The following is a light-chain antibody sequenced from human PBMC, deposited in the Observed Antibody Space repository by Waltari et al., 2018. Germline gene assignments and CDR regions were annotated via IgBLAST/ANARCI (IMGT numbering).Light chain of an antibody. Sequence: EIVMTQSPATLSVSPGARATLSCRASQSVRSNLAWYQQKPGQAPRLLIYGASTRATGVPARFSGSGSGTEFTLTISSLQSEDFAVYYCQQYDSWPPGITFGGGTKVEIK. CDR1: QSVRSN. J-gene: IGKJ4*01. CDR2: GAS. CDR3: QQYDSWPPGIT. V-gene: IGKV3-15*01.